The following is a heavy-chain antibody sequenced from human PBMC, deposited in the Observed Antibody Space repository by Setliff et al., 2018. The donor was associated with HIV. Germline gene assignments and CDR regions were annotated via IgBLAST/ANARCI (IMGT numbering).Heavy chain of an antibody. V-gene: IGHV4-4*02. Sequence: SETLSLTCTVIGASVSMPGWWGWVRQSPGKRLEWIGEVSDGGTKYNPSLQSRLTMSADTSKNQLYLKMNSVTAADTAVYFCARDLHANFHVIEIWGPGTMVTVSS. D-gene: IGHD3-16*02. CDR1: GASVSMPGW. CDR2: VSDGGT. CDR3: ARDLHANFHVIEI. J-gene: IGHJ3*02.